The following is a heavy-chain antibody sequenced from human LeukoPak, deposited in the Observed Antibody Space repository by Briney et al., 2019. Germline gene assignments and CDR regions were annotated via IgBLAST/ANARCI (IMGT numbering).Heavy chain of an antibody. Sequence: PGGSLRLSCAASGFTFSSYEMNWVRQAPGKGLEWVSAISGSGGSTYYADSVKGRFTISRDNSKNTLYLQMNSLRAEDTAVYYCAKGSISSWGSYDYYYMDVWGKGTTVTVSS. J-gene: IGHJ6*03. CDR3: AKGSISSWGSYDYYYMDV. D-gene: IGHD6-13*01. CDR2: ISGSGGST. V-gene: IGHV3-23*01. CDR1: GFTFSSYE.